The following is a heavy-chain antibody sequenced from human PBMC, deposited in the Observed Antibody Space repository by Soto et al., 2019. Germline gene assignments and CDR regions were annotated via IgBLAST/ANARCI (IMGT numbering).Heavy chain of an antibody. V-gene: IGHV3-30-3*01. CDR3: ARGVVRGVIITGLDDY. CDR2: ISYDGSNK. J-gene: IGHJ4*02. Sequence: QVQLVESGGGVVQPGRSLRLSCAASGFTFSSYAMHWVRQAPGKGLEWVAVISYDGSNKYYADSVKGRFTISRDNSENTLYLQMNSLRAEDTAVYYCARGVVRGVIITGLDDYWGQGTLVTVSS. CDR1: GFTFSSYA. D-gene: IGHD3-10*01.